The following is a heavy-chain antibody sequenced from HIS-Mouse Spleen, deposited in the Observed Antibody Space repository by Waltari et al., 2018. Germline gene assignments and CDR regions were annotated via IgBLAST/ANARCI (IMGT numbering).Heavy chain of an antibody. CDR3: AKDKHHAFDY. V-gene: IGHV3-30*18. CDR1: GSTFSSYG. J-gene: IGHJ4*02. Sequence: QVQLVESGGGVVQPGRSRGLSWAASGSTFSSYGMHWVRQAPGKGLEWVAVISYDGSNKYYADSVKGRFTISRDNSKNTLYLQMNSLRAEDTAVYYCAKDKHHAFDYWGQGTLVTVSS. CDR2: ISYDGSNK.